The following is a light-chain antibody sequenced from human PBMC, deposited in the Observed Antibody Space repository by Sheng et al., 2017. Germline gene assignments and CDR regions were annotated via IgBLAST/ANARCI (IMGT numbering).Light chain of an antibody. CDR2: VERSGRF. J-gene: IGLJ3*02. V-gene: IGLV4-60*03. Sequence: QTVLTQSSSASASLGSSVKLTCTLSSGHSGFIIAWHQQQPGKAPRYLMKVERSGRFSKGSGVPDRFSGSSSVADRYLSISNLQPEDEADYYCETWDSNTRVFGGGTKLAVV. CDR3: ETWDSNTRV. CDR1: SGHSGFI.